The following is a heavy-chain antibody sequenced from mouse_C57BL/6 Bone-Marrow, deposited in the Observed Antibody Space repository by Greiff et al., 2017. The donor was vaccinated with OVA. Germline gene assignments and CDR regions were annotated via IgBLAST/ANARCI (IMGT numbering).Heavy chain of an antibody. J-gene: IGHJ3*01. CDR1: GFTFSDYG. V-gene: IGHV5-17*01. CDR2: ISSGSSTI. CDR3: VNWAWFAY. Sequence: VQLQQSGGGLVKPGGSLKLSCAASGFTFSDYGMHWVRQAPEKGLEWVAYISSGSSTIYYADTVKGRFTISRDNAKNTLFLQMTSLRSEDTAMYYCVNWAWFAYWGQGTLVTVSA. D-gene: IGHD4-1*01.